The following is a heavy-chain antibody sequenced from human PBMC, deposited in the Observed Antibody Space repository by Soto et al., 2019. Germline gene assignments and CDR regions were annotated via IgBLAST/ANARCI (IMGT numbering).Heavy chain of an antibody. J-gene: IGHJ6*02. CDR1: GGSFIGYY. CDR2: INHSGST. CDR3: ARSRYCSSTSCYTMGYYYYYYGMDG. D-gene: IGHD2-2*02. V-gene: IGHV4-34*01. Sequence: SETLSLTCAVYGGSFIGYYWIFIRHPPCKWLEWIVEINHSGSTNYNPSLKSRVTISVDTSKNQFSLKLSSVTAADTAVYYCARSRYCSSTSCYTMGYYYYYYGMDGWGQGTTVTVSS.